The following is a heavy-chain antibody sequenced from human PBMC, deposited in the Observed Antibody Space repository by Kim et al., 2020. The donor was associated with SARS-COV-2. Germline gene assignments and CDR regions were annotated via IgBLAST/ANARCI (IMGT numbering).Heavy chain of an antibody. Sequence: GGSLRLSCAASGFSFSSYWMHWVRQAPGKGLVWVSRINTDGSSTGYADSVQGRFTISKDNAKNTVYLQMSSLRADDTAVYYCARDSGRIVDYWGQGTLVT. J-gene: IGHJ4*02. CDR2: INTDGSST. CDR3: ARDSGRIVDY. D-gene: IGHD3-10*01. CDR1: GFSFSSYW. V-gene: IGHV3-74*01.